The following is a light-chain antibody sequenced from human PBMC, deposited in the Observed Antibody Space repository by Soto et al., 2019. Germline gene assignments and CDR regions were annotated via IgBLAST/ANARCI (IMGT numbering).Light chain of an antibody. V-gene: IGKV3-20*01. J-gene: IGKJ2*01. Sequence: EIVLTQSPGTLSLSPGERATLSCRASQSVSSIYLAWYQQKPGQAPRLLIYRASSRATGIPDRLSGSGAGKEFTLTISRLEPEDFEVYYCKQYGGSPPYTFGQGTKLEIK. CDR1: QSVSSIY. CDR2: RAS. CDR3: KQYGGSPPYT.